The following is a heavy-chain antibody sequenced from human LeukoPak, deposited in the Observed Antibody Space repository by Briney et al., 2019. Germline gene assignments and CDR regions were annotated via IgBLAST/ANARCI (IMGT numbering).Heavy chain of an antibody. V-gene: IGHV3-23*01. Sequence: PGGSLRLSCAASGFTFSSYAMSWVRQAPGKGLEWVSAISGSGGSTYYADSVKGRFTISRDNSKNTLYLQMNSLRAEDTAVCYCAKDMHSSGYYYPFDSWGQGTLVTVSS. CDR2: ISGSGGST. CDR1: GFTFSSYA. CDR3: AKDMHSSGYYYPFDS. J-gene: IGHJ4*02. D-gene: IGHD3-22*01.